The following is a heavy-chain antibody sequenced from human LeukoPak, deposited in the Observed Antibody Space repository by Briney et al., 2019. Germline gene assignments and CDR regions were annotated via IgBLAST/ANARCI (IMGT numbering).Heavy chain of an antibody. CDR1: GGTFSSYA. CDR2: ISAYNGNT. D-gene: IGHD1-14*01. V-gene: IGHV1-18*01. J-gene: IGHJ4*02. CDR3: ARDRNSPSFFDY. Sequence: GASVKVPCKASGGTFSSYAISWVRQAPGQGLEWMGWISAYNGNTNYAQKLQGRVTMTTDTSTSTAYMELRSLRSDDTAVYYCARDRNSPSFFDYWGQGTLVTVSS.